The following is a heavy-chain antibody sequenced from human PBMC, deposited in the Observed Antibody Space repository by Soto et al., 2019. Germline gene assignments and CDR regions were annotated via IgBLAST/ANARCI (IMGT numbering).Heavy chain of an antibody. J-gene: IGHJ3*02. CDR1: GFSFSSYA. V-gene: IGHV3-23*01. Sequence: PGGALRLSSVASGFSFSSYAMSWVRQAPGRGLEWVSAISASGGSTYFADSVKGRFTISRDNSKNTLYLQMNSLRAEDTAVYYCARGRSMVRGVYDAFDIWGQGTMVTVSS. CDR3: ARGRSMVRGVYDAFDI. CDR2: ISASGGST. D-gene: IGHD3-10*01.